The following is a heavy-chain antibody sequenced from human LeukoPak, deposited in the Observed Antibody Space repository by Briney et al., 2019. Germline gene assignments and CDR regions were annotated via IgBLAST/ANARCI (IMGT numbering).Heavy chain of an antibody. Sequence: ASVKVSCKASGYTFTSYDINWVRQATGHGLEWMGWMNPNSGNTGYAQKFQGRVTMTRNTSISTAYMELSSLRSVDTAVYYCARPSGSGYSFDYWGQGTLVTVSS. CDR1: GYTFTSYD. CDR3: ARPSGSGYSFDY. CDR2: MNPNSGNT. J-gene: IGHJ4*02. V-gene: IGHV1-8*01. D-gene: IGHD3-22*01.